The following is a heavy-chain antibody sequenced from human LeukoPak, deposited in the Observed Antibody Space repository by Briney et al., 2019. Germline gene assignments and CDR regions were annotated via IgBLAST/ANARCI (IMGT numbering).Heavy chain of an antibody. D-gene: IGHD6-19*01. J-gene: IGHJ5*02. CDR2: ISDSGGST. CDR3: AKDLSRAVAADWFDP. V-gene: IGHV3-23*01. CDR1: GFTFSNYN. Sequence: GGSLRLSCAASGFTFSNYNMSWVRQAPGKGLEWVSSISDSGGSTYYADSVKGRFTISRDNSKNTLYLQMTNLRAADTAVYYCAKDLSRAVAADWFDPWDQGSLVTVSS.